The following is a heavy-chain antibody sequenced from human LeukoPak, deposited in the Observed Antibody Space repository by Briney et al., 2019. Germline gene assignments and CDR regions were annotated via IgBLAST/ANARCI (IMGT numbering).Heavy chain of an antibody. CDR1: GGSISSYY. J-gene: IGHJ3*02. D-gene: IGHD6-19*01. CDR3: ARFKISVAGLDAFDI. CDR2: IYYSGST. Sequence: PSETLSFTCTVSGGSISSYYWSWIRQPPGKGMEWIGYIYYSGSTNYNPSLKSRVTISVDTSKNQFSLKLSSVTAADTAVYYCARFKISVAGLDAFDIWGQGTMVTVSS. V-gene: IGHV4-59*01.